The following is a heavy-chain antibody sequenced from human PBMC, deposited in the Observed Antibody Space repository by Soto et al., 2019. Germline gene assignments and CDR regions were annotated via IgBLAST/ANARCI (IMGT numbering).Heavy chain of an antibody. CDR2: ISSSSSTI. CDR1: GFTFSSYS. CDR3: ARDTTIFGVVRKFDY. D-gene: IGHD3-3*01. Sequence: EVQLVETGGGLVQPGGSLRRSCAASGFTFSSYSMNWVRQAPGKGLERVSYISSSSSTIYYAEYVKGRFTISRDNAKNSLYLQMNSLRAEDTAVYYCARDTTIFGVVRKFDYWGQGTLVTVSS. J-gene: IGHJ4*02. V-gene: IGHV3-48*01.